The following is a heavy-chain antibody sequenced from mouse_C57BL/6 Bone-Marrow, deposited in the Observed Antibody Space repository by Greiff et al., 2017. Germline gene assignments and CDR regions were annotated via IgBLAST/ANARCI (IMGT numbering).Heavy chain of an antibody. D-gene: IGHD3-2*01. CDR1: GYTFTSYW. CDR2: IDPGSGST. CDR3: ASPPRHLGPPSDYAMDY. J-gene: IGHJ4*01. Sequence: VQLQQPGAELVKPGASVKMSCKASGYTFTSYWITWVKQRPGQGLEWIGDIDPGSGSTNYNEKFKSKATLTVDTSSSTAYMQLSSLTSEDSAVYYCASPPRHLGPPSDYAMDYWGQGPSVTVSS. V-gene: IGHV1-55*01.